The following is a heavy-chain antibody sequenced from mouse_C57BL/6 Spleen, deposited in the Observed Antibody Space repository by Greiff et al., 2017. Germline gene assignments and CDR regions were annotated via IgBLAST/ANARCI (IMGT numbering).Heavy chain of an antibody. CDR2: INPNNGGT. Sequence: EVQLQQSGPELVKPGASVKISCKASGYTFTDYYMNWVKQSHGKSLEWIGDINPNNGGTSYNQKFKGKATLTVDKSSSTAYMELRSLTSEDSAVYYCARPSPGYYFDYWGQGTTLTVSS. J-gene: IGHJ2*01. V-gene: IGHV1-26*01. D-gene: IGHD4-1*01. CDR3: ARPSPGYYFDY. CDR1: GYTFTDYY.